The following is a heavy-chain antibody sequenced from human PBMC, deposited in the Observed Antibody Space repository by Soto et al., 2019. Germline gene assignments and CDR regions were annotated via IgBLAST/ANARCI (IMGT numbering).Heavy chain of an antibody. CDR1: GGSVSSGDYY. V-gene: IGHV4-61*08. CDR3: ARIPVDTYMINWFDP. D-gene: IGHD5-18*01. CDR2: IYYSGST. J-gene: IGHJ5*02. Sequence: SETLSLTCTVSGGSVSSGDYYWSWIRQPPGKGLEWIGYIYYSGSTNYNPSLKSRVSISLDTSKNQFSLRLTSVTAADTAVYYCARIPVDTYMINWFDPWGRGTLVTVSS.